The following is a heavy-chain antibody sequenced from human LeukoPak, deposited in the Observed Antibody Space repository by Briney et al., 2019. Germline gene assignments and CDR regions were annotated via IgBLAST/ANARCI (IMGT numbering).Heavy chain of an antibody. Sequence: PGGSLRLSCAASGFTFSSYAMHWVRQAPGKGLEWVAVISYDGSNKYYADSVKGRFTISRDNSKNTLYLQMNSLRAEDTAVYYCASGERIAAAGIGPDYWGQGTLVTVSS. J-gene: IGHJ4*02. V-gene: IGHV3-30*04. CDR2: ISYDGSNK. CDR3: ASGERIAAAGIGPDY. CDR1: GFTFSSYA. D-gene: IGHD6-13*01.